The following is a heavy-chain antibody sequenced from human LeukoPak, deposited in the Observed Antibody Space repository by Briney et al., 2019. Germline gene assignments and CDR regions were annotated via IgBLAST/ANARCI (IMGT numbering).Heavy chain of an antibody. CDR3: ARGAFQYYYDSSGYYTIDY. CDR1: GGSISSYY. Sequence: SETLSLTCTVSGGSISSYYWSWIRQPPGKGLEWIGYIYYSGSTNYNPSLKSRVTISVDTSKNQFSLKLSSVTAADTAVYYCARGAFQYYYDSSGYYTIDYRGQGTLVTVSS. V-gene: IGHV4-59*01. D-gene: IGHD3-22*01. CDR2: IYYSGST. J-gene: IGHJ4*02.